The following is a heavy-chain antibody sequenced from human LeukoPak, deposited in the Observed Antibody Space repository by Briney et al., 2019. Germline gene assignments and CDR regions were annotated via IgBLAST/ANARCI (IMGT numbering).Heavy chain of an antibody. CDR3: GSGSRRAWYGGFFGY. J-gene: IGHJ4*02. CDR1: GFTFSSYG. D-gene: IGHD3-10*01. Sequence: PGGSLRLSCAASGFTFSSYGMHWVRQAPGKGLEWVAVIWYDGSNKYYADSVKGRFTISRDNSKNTLYLQMNSLRAEDTAVYYCGSGSRRAWYGGFFGYWGQGALVTVS. V-gene: IGHV3-33*01. CDR2: IWYDGSNK.